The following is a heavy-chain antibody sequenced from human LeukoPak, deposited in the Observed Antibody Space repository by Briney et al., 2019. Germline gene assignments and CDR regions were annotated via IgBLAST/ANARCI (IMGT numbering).Heavy chain of an antibody. CDR2: INPNNGGT. J-gene: IGHJ6*03. Sequence: GASVNVSCKASGYTFTGYYIHWVRQAPGQGLEWMGWINPNNGGTNYAQKFQGRVTMTRDTSISTAYMELSRLRSDDTAVYYCARGMEPYYYMDVWGKGTTVTVSS. CDR1: GYTFTGYY. D-gene: IGHD1-26*01. V-gene: IGHV1-2*02. CDR3: ARGMEPYYYMDV.